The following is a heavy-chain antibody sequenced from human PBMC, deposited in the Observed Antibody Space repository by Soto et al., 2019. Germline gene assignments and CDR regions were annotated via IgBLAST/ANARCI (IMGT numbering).Heavy chain of an antibody. CDR3: AHGSGWSSDF. CDR1: GFSLNSTAVG. Sequence: QITLKESGPTLLKPTQTLTLTCSFSGFSLNSTAVGVNWIRQPPGKALEWLALIYWDDDNHYSPSLRSRLTITKDTCKNQVVLTMTNMDPVDTGTYYCAHGSGWSSDFWGQGALVTVSS. J-gene: IGHJ4*02. V-gene: IGHV2-5*02. CDR2: IYWDDDN. D-gene: IGHD6-19*01.